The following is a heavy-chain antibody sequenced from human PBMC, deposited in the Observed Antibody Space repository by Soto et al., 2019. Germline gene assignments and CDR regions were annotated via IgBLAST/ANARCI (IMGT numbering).Heavy chain of an antibody. Sequence: EVQLVESGGDLVQPGRSLRLSCAASGFTFDDYAMHWVRQGPGKGLEWVSGISWNSGSIGYADSVEGRFTISRDNAKNSLFLQMNSLRIEDTALYYCANDISSQLHGGMDVWGQGTTVTVSS. CDR1: GFTFDDYA. D-gene: IGHD2-2*01. CDR2: ISWNSGSI. J-gene: IGHJ6*02. V-gene: IGHV3-9*01. CDR3: ANDISSQLHGGMDV.